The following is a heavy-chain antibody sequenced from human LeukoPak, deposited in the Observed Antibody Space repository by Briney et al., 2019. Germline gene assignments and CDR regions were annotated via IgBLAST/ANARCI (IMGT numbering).Heavy chain of an antibody. CDR1: GGSICSYY. CDR2: IYYSGST. J-gene: IGHJ4*02. Sequence: SETLSLTCTVSGGSICSYYWSWIRQPPGKGLEWIGYIYYSGSTNYNPSPKSRVTISVDTSKNQFSLKLSSVTAADTAVYYCARQVHYYDFWSGYYTGYYFDYWGQGTLVTVSS. V-gene: IGHV4-59*08. CDR3: ARQVHYYDFWSGYYTGYYFDY. D-gene: IGHD3-3*01.